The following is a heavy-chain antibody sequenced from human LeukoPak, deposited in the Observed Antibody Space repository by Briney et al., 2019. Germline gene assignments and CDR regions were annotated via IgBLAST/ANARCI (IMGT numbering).Heavy chain of an antibody. D-gene: IGHD4-11*01. J-gene: IGHJ4*02. V-gene: IGHV3-64*01. Sequence: GGSLRLSCAASGFTFSSYAMHWVRQAPGKGLEYVSAISSNGGNTYYANSVKGRFTISRDNSKNTLYLQMGSLRTEDMAVYYCAREPLTNRDSSNYGSWGQGTLVTVSS. CDR3: AREPLTNRDSSNYGS. CDR1: GFTFSSYA. CDR2: ISSNGGNT.